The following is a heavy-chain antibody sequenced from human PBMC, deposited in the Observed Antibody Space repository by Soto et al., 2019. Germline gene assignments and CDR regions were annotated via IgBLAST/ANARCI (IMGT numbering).Heavy chain of an antibody. CDR2: INAGNDNT. J-gene: IGHJ6*02. V-gene: IGHV1-3*01. D-gene: IGHD3-3*01. Sequence: GASVKVSCKASGYTLTTYVMHWVRQAPGQMLVWMGWINAGNDNTKYSEKFHGRVTITSDTSASTVYMELSSLSSEDTAVYYCAKVGQYYYGMDVWGQGTTVTVSS. CDR1: GYTLTTYV. CDR3: AKVGQYYYGMDV.